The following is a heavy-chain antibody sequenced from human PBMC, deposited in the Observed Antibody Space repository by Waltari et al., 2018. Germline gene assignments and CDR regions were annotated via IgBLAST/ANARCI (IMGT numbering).Heavy chain of an antibody. CDR1: GDSITSSY. J-gene: IGHJ4*01. D-gene: IGHD6-19*01. Sequence: QVQLQQSGPGLVKSSETLSLTCTVSGDSITSSYWTWIRQPPEKGLEWIGNMVHTGNTNYNPSLRSRVTLSLDTSKNQLSLKLASVTAADTATNYCAKGSGWNLFWGQGTLVTVSS. CDR2: MVHTGNT. CDR3: AKGSGWNLF. V-gene: IGHV4-59*01.